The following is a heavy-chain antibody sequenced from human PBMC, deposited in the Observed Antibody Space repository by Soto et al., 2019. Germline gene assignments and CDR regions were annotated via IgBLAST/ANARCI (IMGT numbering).Heavy chain of an antibody. Sequence: GGSLRLSCATSGFNFHEYAMHWVRLVPGKGLAWVAGIAWNGDTQDYDDSVKGRFTISRDNAKKSLYLQMNSLTSEDTAFYYFAKDTVRYGSSGSRCCARFDFWGPGTLVTVSS. CDR1: GFNFHEYA. V-gene: IGHV3-9*01. CDR3: AKDTVRYGSSGSRCCARFDF. D-gene: IGHD6-13*01. J-gene: IGHJ4*02. CDR2: IAWNGDTQ.